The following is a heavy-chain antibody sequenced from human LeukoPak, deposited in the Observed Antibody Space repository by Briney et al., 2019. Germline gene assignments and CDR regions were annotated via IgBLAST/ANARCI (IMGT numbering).Heavy chain of an antibody. J-gene: IGHJ6*03. Sequence: PGGSLRLSFAVSSFTFSSYSMNWVRQAPGKGLEWVSSISSSPTYIYYADSVKGRFTVSRDNAKNSLCLQMNSLRAEDTAVYYCARGSDTQDLMTGYMGDYMDVWGKGTTVTVSS. D-gene: IGHD3-9*01. CDR2: ISSSPTYI. CDR3: ARGSDTQDLMTGYMGDYMDV. CDR1: SFTFSSYS. V-gene: IGHV3-21*01.